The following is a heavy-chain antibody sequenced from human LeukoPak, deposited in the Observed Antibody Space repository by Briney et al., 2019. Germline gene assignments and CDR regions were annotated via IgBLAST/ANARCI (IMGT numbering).Heavy chain of an antibody. V-gene: IGHV3-9*01. CDR2: ISWNSGSI. Sequence: GGSLRLSCAASGFTFDDYAMHWVRQAPGKGLEWVSGISWNSGSIGYADSVKGRFTISRDNAKNSLYLQMNSLGAEDTALYYCAKDMPQYSYGWGEFDYWGQGTLVTVSS. CDR3: AKDMPQYSYGWGEFDY. J-gene: IGHJ4*02. D-gene: IGHD5-18*01. CDR1: GFTFDDYA.